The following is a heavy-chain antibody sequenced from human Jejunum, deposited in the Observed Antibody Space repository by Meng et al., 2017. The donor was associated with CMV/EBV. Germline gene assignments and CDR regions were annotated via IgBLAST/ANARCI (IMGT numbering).Heavy chain of an antibody. CDR3: AREKRFTNYFDS. CDR2: LSNDGSTK. J-gene: IGHJ4*02. CDR1: RDTLINYP. Sequence: ASRDTLINYPLHWVRQAPGKGLEWVASLSNDGSTKYLADSVRGQFSMSRDISKNTVYLHMNNLRGEDTAVYYCAREKRFTNYFDSWGRGTLVTVSS. V-gene: IGHV3-30-3*01.